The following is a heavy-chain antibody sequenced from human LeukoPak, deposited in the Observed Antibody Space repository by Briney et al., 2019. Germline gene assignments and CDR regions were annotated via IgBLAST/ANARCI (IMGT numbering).Heavy chain of an antibody. Sequence: GGSLRLSCTASGFTLGSHAMHWVRQIPGQGLEWVAAVSSGFHAFFADSVQGRFTVSREDARNSLYLQMDSLRAGDTAVYYCVREARGYHYTYFDYWGQGTLVTVSS. D-gene: IGHD5-18*01. CDR2: VSSGFHA. CDR3: VREARGYHYTYFDY. J-gene: IGHJ4*02. V-gene: IGHV3-13*01. CDR1: GFTLGSHA.